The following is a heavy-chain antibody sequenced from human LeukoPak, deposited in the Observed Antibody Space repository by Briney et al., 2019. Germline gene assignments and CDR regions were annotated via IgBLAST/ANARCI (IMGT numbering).Heavy chain of an antibody. D-gene: IGHD2-2*01. CDR3: TTGKVYCSTTSCSDDY. Sequence: ASVKVSCMVSGDTLTALSMHWVRQAPGKGLEWMGGFHPEDGETIYAQKFQGRVTMTEDTSTDTAYMELSSLRSDDTAVYYCTTGKVYCSTTSCSDDYWGQGTLVTVSS. J-gene: IGHJ4*02. CDR1: GDTLTALS. CDR2: FHPEDGET. V-gene: IGHV1-24*01.